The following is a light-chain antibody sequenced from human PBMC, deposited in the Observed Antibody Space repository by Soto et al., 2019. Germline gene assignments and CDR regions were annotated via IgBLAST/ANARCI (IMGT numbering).Light chain of an antibody. CDR3: QRYNNWPLT. V-gene: IGKV3-15*01. Sequence: MTQSPSTLSASVGDGVTITCRASQGIGSTLAWYQHKPGQTPRLLIYDTSTRATGVPARFSGSRSGTEFTLTINSLQSEDFAVYYCQRYNNWPLTFGGGTKVENK. CDR1: QGIGST. J-gene: IGKJ4*01. CDR2: DTS.